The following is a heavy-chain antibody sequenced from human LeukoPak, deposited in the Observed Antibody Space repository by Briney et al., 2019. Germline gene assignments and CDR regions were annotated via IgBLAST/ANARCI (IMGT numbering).Heavy chain of an antibody. V-gene: IGHV3-23*01. CDR1: GFTFSTYA. CDR2: ISESGVST. J-gene: IGHJ1*01. Sequence: GGSLRLSCAASGFTFSTYAMTWVRQAPGKGLEWVSSISESGVSTYYTDSVKGRFTISRGNSKNTLYLQMNSLRAEDTAVYYCATFAGVAPIQHWGQGTLVTVSS. CDR3: ATFAGVAPIQH.